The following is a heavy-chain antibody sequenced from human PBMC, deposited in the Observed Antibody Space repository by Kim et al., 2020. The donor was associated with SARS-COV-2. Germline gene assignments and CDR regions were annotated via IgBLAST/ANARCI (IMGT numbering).Heavy chain of an antibody. CDR1: GDSVSSNSAA. CDR3: ARDVGGGYYGSISGEWFYSFGF. D-gene: IGHD3-3*01. Sequence: SQTLSLTCAISGDSVSSNSAAWNWIRQSPSRGLEWLGRTYYRSKWYNDYAVSVKSRITINPDTSKNQFSLQLNSVTPEDTAVYYCARDVGGGYYGSISGEWFYSFGFWGHRTMGTLSS. CDR2: TYYRSKWYN. J-gene: IGHJ3*01. V-gene: IGHV6-1*01.